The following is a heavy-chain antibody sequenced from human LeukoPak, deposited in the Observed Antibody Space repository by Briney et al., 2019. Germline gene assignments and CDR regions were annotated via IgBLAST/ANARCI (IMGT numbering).Heavy chain of an antibody. V-gene: IGHV3-30*03. CDR1: GFTFSSYG. CDR3: PYNSGHQRYFDY. Sequence: PGGSLRLSCAASGFTFSSYGMHWVRQAPGKGLEWVAVISYDGSNKYYADSVKGRFTISRDNSKNTLYLQMNSLRPEDTAVYFCPYNSGHQRYFDYWGQGTLVTVSS. D-gene: IGHD6-19*01. CDR2: ISYDGSNK. J-gene: IGHJ4*02.